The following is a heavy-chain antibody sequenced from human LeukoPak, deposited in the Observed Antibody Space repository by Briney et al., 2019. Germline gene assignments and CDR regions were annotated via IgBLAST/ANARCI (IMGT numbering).Heavy chain of an antibody. J-gene: IGHJ4*02. CDR3: AKARPGTMVRGVIFDH. D-gene: IGHD3-10*01. Sequence: GGSLRLSCAASGFTFDDYAMHWVRQAPGKGLEWVSGISWNSGSIGYADSVKGRFTISRDNAKNSLYLQMNSLRAEDTALYYCAKARPGTMVRGVIFDHWGQGTLVTVSS. V-gene: IGHV3-9*01. CDR1: GFTFDDYA. CDR2: ISWNSGSI.